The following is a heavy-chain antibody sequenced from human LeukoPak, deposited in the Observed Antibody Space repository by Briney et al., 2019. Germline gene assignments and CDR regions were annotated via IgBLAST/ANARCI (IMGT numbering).Heavy chain of an antibody. CDR1: GFTFSRYD. Sequence: GGSLRLSCAASGFTFSRYDMSWVRQAPGKGLEWVSGISDTGESTYYVDSVKGRFTISRDNSKNALYLQMNSLRAEDTAVYHCAKERTETTAYFDYWGQGTLVTVSS. V-gene: IGHV3-23*01. CDR2: ISDTGEST. CDR3: AKERTETTAYFDY. J-gene: IGHJ4*02. D-gene: IGHD4-17*01.